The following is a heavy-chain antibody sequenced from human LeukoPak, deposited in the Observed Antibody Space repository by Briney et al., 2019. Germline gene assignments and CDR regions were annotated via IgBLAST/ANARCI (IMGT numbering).Heavy chain of an antibody. Sequence: GASVKVSCKASGYTFTDYYLHWVRQAPGQGLEWMGWINTNTGNPTYAQGFTGRFVFSLDISVSTAYLQISSLKAEDTAVYYCARGFRQSDYWGQGTLVTVSS. CDR3: ARGFRQSDY. D-gene: IGHD6-19*01. V-gene: IGHV7-4-1*02. CDR2: INTNTGNP. CDR1: GYTFTDYY. J-gene: IGHJ4*02.